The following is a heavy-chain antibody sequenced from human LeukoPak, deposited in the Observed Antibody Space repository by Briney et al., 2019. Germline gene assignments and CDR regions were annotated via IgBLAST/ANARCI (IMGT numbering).Heavy chain of an antibody. CDR2: IIPIFGTA. J-gene: IGHJ4*02. CDR3: ARDHSSSQRHGFDY. CDR1: GGTFSSYA. D-gene: IGHD6-6*01. V-gene: IGHV1-69*05. Sequence: SVKVSCKASGGTFSSYAISWVRQAPGQGLEWMGGIIPIFGTANYAQQFQGRVTITTDESTSRAYMELSSLRSEDTAVYYCARDHSSSQRHGFDYWGQGTLVTVSS.